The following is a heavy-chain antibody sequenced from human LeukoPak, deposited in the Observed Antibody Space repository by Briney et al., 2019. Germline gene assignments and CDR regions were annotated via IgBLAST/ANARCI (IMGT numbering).Heavy chain of an antibody. J-gene: IGHJ6*02. CDR1: GFTFNSYA. CDR2: ISDSGGNT. CDR3: ARGLAIFGVVEYYYGMDA. V-gene: IGHV3-23*01. Sequence: GGSLRLSCAASGFTFNSYAMSWVRQAPWERLQWVSGISDSGGNTYYADSVRGRFTISRDNSKNTLYLQMNSLRAEDTAVYYCARGLAIFGVVEYYYGMDAWGQGTTVTVSS. D-gene: IGHD3-3*01.